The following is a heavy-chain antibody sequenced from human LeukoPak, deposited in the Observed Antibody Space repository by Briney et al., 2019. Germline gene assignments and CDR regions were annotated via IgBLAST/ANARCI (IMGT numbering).Heavy chain of an antibody. CDR2: IYYSGTT. V-gene: IGHV4-59*08. CDR1: NDAISSYY. CDR3: ARRGDYSGFDY. Sequence: KPSETLSLICTVSNDAISSYYWSWIRPPPGKGLEWIGYIYYSGTTNYNPSLRSRVTISVDTSKNQFSLKLSSVTAADTAVYYCARRGDYSGFDYWGQGTLVTVSS. J-gene: IGHJ4*02. D-gene: IGHD1-26*01.